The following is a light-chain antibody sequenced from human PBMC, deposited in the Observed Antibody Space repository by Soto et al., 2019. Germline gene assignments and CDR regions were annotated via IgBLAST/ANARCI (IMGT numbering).Light chain of an antibody. CDR1: SSDVGSYNL. CDR2: EVS. V-gene: IGLV2-23*02. J-gene: IGLJ1*01. CDR3: CSYAGSSTLV. Sequence: QSVLTQPASVSGSLGQSITISCTGTSSDVGSYNLVSWYQHHPGKAPKLMIYEVSKRPSGVSNRFSGSKSGNTASLTISGLQAEDEADYYCCSYAGSSTLVFGTGTKATVL.